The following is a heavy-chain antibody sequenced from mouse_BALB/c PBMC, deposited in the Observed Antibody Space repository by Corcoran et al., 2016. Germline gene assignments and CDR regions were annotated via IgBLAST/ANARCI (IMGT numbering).Heavy chain of an antibody. D-gene: IGHD1-1*01. V-gene: IGHV1-18*01. Sequence: EVQLQQSGPELVKPGASVKISCKASGYTFTGYAMHWVKQSHGKSLEWIGGINPNNDGTSYNQKFKGKATLTLDNSSSTASMELSSLTSEDSAVYYCSRTYYGSTWFAYWGQGTLVTVSA. CDR1: GYTFTGYA. CDR3: SRTYYGSTWFAY. CDR2: INPNNDGT. J-gene: IGHJ3*01.